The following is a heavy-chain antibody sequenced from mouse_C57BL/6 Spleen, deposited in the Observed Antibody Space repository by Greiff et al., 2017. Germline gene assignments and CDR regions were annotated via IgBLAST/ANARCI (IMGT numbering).Heavy chain of an antibody. CDR3: ARYIRLYGAMDY. CDR1: GFTFPDYY. Sequence: DVKLVESGGGLVQPGGSLSLSCAASGFTFPDYYMSWVRQPPGKALEWLGFIRNKANGYTTEYSASVKGRFTISRENSQSILYLQMNALRAEDSATYYCARYIRLYGAMDYWGQGTSVTVSS. CDR2: IRNKANGYTT. J-gene: IGHJ4*01. D-gene: IGHD2-12*01. V-gene: IGHV7-3*01.